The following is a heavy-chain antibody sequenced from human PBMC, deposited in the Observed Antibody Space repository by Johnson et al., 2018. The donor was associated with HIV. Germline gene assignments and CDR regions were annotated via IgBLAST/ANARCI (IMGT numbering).Heavy chain of an antibody. V-gene: IGHV3-30*03. J-gene: IGHJ3*02. CDR1: GFTFSSYG. CDR2: ISYDGSNK. CDR3: ARDRGAGSSGAFDI. D-gene: IGHD6-6*01. Sequence: HVQLVESGGGVVQPGRSLRLSCAASGFTFSSYGMHWVRQAPGKGLEWVAVISYDGSNKYYADSVKGRFTISRDNSKNTLYLQMNSLRAEDTAVYYCARDRGAGSSGAFDIWGQGTMVTVYS.